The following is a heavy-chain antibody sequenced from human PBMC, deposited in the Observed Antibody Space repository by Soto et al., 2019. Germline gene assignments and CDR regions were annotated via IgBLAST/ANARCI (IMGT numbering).Heavy chain of an antibody. Sequence: QVQLVQSGAEVKKPGASVKVSCKASGYTFTSYGISWVRQAPGQGLEWMGWISAYNGNTNYAQKLQGRVTMTTDTSTGTAYMELRSFRSDDTAVYYWVNQRFVAYYGMDVWGQGTTVTVSS. CDR1: GYTFTSYG. J-gene: IGHJ6*02. V-gene: IGHV1-18*01. D-gene: IGHD2-21*01. CDR3: VNQRFVAYYGMDV. CDR2: ISAYNGNT.